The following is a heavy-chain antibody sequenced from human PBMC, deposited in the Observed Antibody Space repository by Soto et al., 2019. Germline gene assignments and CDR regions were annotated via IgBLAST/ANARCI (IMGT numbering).Heavy chain of an antibody. J-gene: IGHJ4*03. V-gene: IGHV3-53*01. CDR3: ARAVRVGGNYYFKY. Sequence: GGSLSLSCSASGFTVSINYMSWVRPAPGKGLEWVSIFYTSDITDYADSLKGRFTIPRDNSKNTIFLQMNSLRAEDTAVYYCARAVRVGGNYYFKYWGQGTMVTVSS. CDR1: GFTVSINY. CDR2: FYTSDIT. D-gene: IGHD6-19*01.